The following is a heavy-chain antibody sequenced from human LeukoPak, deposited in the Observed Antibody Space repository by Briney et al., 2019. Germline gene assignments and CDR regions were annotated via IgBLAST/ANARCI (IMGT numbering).Heavy chain of an antibody. D-gene: IGHD4-17*01. V-gene: IGHV4-59*01. CDR2: IFYIGST. CDR1: GGSISSYY. CDR3: AREGSSVTTFFDF. J-gene: IGHJ4*02. Sequence: SETLSLTCTVSGGSISSYYWSWIRQPPGKGLEWIGYIFYIGSTDYSPSLKSRLTISVDTSRNQFSLKLSSVTAADTAVYYCAREGSSVTTFFDFWGQGTLVTVSS.